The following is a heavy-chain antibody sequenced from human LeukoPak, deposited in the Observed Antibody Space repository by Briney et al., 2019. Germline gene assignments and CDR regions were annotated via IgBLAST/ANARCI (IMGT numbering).Heavy chain of an antibody. D-gene: IGHD1-26*01. Sequence: SETLSLTCTVSGGSIGSYYWSWIRQPPGKGLEWIGYIYYSGSTNYNPSLKSRVTISVDTSKNQFSLKLSSVTAADTAVYYCARHVGDSNWFDPWGQGTLVTVSS. CDR3: ARHVGDSNWFDP. V-gene: IGHV4-59*08. CDR2: IYYSGST. J-gene: IGHJ5*02. CDR1: GGSIGSYY.